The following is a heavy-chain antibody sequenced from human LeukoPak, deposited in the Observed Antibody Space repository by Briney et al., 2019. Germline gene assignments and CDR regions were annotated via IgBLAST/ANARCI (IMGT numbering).Heavy chain of an antibody. CDR3: AKAKADYVDYYNYDYGMDV. CDR2: ISGVGGST. Sequence: PGGSLRLSCAASGFTFDDYAMHWVRHAPGKGLEWVSLISGVGGSTYYADSVKGRFTISRDNSKNSLYLQMNSLRTEDTALYYCAKAKADYVDYYNYDYGMDVWGQGTTVTVSS. D-gene: IGHD4-17*01. V-gene: IGHV3-43*02. CDR1: GFTFDDYA. J-gene: IGHJ6*02.